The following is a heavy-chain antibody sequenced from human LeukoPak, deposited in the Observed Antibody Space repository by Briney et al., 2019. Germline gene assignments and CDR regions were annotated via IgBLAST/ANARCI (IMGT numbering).Heavy chain of an antibody. CDR3: AKGWGNTMIVVVIFFDY. Sequence: GGSLRLSCAASGFTFSSYAMSWVRQAPGKGLEWVLAISGSGGSTYYADSVKGRFTISRDNSKNTLYLQMNSLRAEDTAVYYCAKGWGNTMIVVVIFFDYWGQGTLVTVSS. CDR2: ISGSGGST. J-gene: IGHJ4*02. CDR1: GFTFSSYA. V-gene: IGHV3-23*01. D-gene: IGHD3-22*01.